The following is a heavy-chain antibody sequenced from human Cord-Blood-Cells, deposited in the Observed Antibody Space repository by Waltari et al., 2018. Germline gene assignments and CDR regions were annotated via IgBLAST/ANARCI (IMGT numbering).Heavy chain of an antibody. CDR3: ARGRRYYYYYGMDV. CDR1: GWSFSGYY. V-gene: IGHV4-34*01. CDR2: ITHSGST. Sequence: VQLQQWGAGLLKPSETLSLTCAVYGWSFSGYYWSWIRQPPGKGLEWIGEITHSGSTNDNPSLKSRVTISVDTSKNQFSRKLSSVTAADTAVYYCARGRRYYYYYGMDVWGQGTTVTVSS. J-gene: IGHJ6*02.